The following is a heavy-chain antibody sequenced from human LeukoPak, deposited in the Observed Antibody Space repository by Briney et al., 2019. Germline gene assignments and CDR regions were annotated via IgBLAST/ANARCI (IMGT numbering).Heavy chain of an antibody. J-gene: IGHJ3*01. V-gene: IGHV3-7*01. Sequence: GGSLRLSCAASGFTVSSYWMSWVRQAPGKGLEWVANIKPDGSEKYCVGSVKGRFTISRDNAKNSLYLQMNSLRAEDTAVYYCARGDFDDYGDYVDAFEFWGQGTMVTVSA. CDR1: GFTVSSYW. CDR2: IKPDGSEK. D-gene: IGHD4-17*01. CDR3: ARGDFDDYGDYVDAFEF.